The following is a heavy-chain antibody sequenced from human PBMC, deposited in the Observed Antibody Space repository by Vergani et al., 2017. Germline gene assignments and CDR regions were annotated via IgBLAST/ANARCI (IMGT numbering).Heavy chain of an antibody. CDR2: INPNSGGT. J-gene: IGHJ4*02. V-gene: IGHV1-2*02. Sequence: QVQLVQSGAEVKKPGASVKVSCKASGYTFTGYYMHWVRQAPGQGIEWMGWINPNSGGTHYAQKFQGRVTMTRDTSISTAYMELSRQGSDDTAVYYCASFYYGSGSAYYWGQGTLVTVSS. CDR1: GYTFTGYY. CDR3: ASFYYGSGSAYY. D-gene: IGHD3-10*01.